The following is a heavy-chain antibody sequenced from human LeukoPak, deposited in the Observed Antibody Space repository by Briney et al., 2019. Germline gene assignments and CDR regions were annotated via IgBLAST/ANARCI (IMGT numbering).Heavy chain of an antibody. Sequence: ASVKVSCKASGYIFTTYGISWVRQAPGQGPEWMGWISGSTGNTLYAKTVQGRVTLTTDTSTSTAYMELRSLRSDDTAVYYCARVGRDCSDSYCYWEDWFDPWGQGTLVIVSS. CDR2: ISGSTGNT. V-gene: IGHV1-18*01. CDR1: GYIFTTYG. D-gene: IGHD2-15*01. J-gene: IGHJ5*02. CDR3: ARVGRDCSDSYCYWEDWFDP.